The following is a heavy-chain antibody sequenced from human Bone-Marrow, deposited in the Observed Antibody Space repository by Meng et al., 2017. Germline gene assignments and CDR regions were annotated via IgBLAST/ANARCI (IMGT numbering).Heavy chain of an antibody. CDR3: AREFYDSENGYFDY. D-gene: IGHD5/OR15-5a*01. Sequence: GESLKISCAASGFTFSSYAMHWVRQAPGKGLEWVAVISYDGSNKYYADSVKGRFTISRDNSKNTLYLQMNSLRAEDTAVYYCAREFYDSENGYFDYWGQGTLVTVSS. V-gene: IGHV3-30*04. CDR1: GFTFSSYA. CDR2: ISYDGSNK. J-gene: IGHJ4*02.